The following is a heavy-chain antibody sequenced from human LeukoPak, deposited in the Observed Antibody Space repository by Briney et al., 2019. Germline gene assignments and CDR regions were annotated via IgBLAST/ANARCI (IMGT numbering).Heavy chain of an antibody. D-gene: IGHD1-7*01. CDR3: ARHELLNFYYGMDV. J-gene: IGHJ6*02. CDR2: ISSGAASI. V-gene: IGHV3-11*01. CDR1: GFTVSSNY. Sequence: PGGSLRLSCAASGFTVSSNYMSWIRQAPGKGLEWVSFISSGAASIYYADSVKGRFTNSRDNAKNSLYLQMNSLRAEDTAVYYCARHELLNFYYGMDVWGQGTTVIVS.